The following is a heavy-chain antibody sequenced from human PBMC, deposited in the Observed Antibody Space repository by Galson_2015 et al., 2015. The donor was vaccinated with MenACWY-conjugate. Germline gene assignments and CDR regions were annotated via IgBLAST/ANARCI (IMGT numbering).Heavy chain of an antibody. J-gene: IGHJ6*02. D-gene: IGHD2-15*01. CDR3: TTELPGYCSGGSCYGPYYYYGMDV. Sequence: DYAAPVKGRFTISRDDSKNTLYLQMNSLKTEDTAVYYCTTELPGYCSGGSCYGPYYYYGMDVWGQGTTVTVSS. V-gene: IGHV3-15*01.